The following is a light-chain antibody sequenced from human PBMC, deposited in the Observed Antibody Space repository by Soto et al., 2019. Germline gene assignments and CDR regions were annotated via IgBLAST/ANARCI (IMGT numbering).Light chain of an antibody. Sequence: QSALTQPASVSGSPGQSITISCTGTSSDVGTYNLVSWYQQCPGKAPKLIIYEGSKRPSGVSNRFSGSKSGNTASLTISGLQVEDEGDYYCCSYAGSSPHVVFGGGTKLTVL. CDR3: CSYAGSSPHVV. J-gene: IGLJ2*01. CDR1: SSDVGTYNL. V-gene: IGLV2-23*01. CDR2: EGS.